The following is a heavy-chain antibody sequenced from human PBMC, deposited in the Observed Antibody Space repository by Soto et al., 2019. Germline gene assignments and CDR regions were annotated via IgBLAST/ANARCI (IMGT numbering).Heavy chain of an antibody. J-gene: IGHJ5*02. V-gene: IGHV1-69*13. CDR1: GGTFSSYA. CDR3: ARDFITGTTSDPPYRNFDP. D-gene: IGHD1-7*01. Sequence: ASVKVSCKASGGTFSSYAISWVRQAPGQGLEWMGGIIPIFGTANYAQKFQGRVTITADESTSTAYMELSSLRSEDTAVYYCARDFITGTTSDPPYRNFDPWGQGTLVTVSS. CDR2: IIPIFGTA.